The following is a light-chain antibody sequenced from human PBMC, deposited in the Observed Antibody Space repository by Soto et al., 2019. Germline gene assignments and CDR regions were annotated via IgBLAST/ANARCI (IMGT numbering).Light chain of an antibody. CDR3: CSFAGSRTFV. Sequence: QSVLTQPASVSGSPGQSITISCTGTSSDIGTYILVSWYQKYPGKAPKLMICEGTKRPSGVSIRFSGSKAGNTASLTISGLQAEDEADYYCCSFAGSRTFVFGTGTKVTVL. J-gene: IGLJ1*01. CDR2: EGT. V-gene: IGLV2-23*01. CDR1: SSDIGTYIL.